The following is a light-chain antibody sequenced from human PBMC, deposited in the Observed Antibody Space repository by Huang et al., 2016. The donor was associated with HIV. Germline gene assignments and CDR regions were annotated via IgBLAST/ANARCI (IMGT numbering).Light chain of an antibody. CDR1: QSFSSW. CDR3: QQYNTYST. Sequence: DIQMSQSPSTLSASVGDRVTITCRASQSFSSWLAWYQQKPGKAPKLLIYKAYTLESGVPSMFSGSGSGTEFTLTISSLEPDDFASYYCQQYNTYSTFGQGTKVEIK. J-gene: IGKJ1*01. V-gene: IGKV1-5*03. CDR2: KAY.